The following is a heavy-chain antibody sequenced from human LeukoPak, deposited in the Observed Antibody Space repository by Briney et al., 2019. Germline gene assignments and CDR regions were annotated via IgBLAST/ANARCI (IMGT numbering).Heavy chain of an antibody. V-gene: IGHV3-48*01. CDR1: GFTFSSYS. Sequence: PGGSLRLSCAASGFTFSSYSMNWVRQAPGKGLEWVSYISSSSSTIYQADSVKGRFTISRDNAKNSLYLQMNSLRAEDTAVYYCARDSDFWSGYLGNFDDWGQGSLVSVSS. D-gene: IGHD3-3*01. CDR3: ARDSDFWSGYLGNFDD. CDR2: ISSSSSTI. J-gene: IGHJ4*02.